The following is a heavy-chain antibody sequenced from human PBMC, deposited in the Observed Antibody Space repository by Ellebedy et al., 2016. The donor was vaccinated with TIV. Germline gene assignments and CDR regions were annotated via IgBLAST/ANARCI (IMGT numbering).Heavy chain of an antibody. CDR1: GFTFSNYN. CDR2: IRSTGSDH. V-gene: IGHV3-21*04. D-gene: IGHD5-24*01. Sequence: GESLKISCVASGFTFSNYNMNWVRQSPGKGLEWVSSIRSTGSDHYYAESVKGRFTLSRGPSKNTVFLQMNSLRAEDTATYFCASHEIGYFDYWGQGIQVNVSS. J-gene: IGHJ4*02. CDR3: ASHEIGYFDY.